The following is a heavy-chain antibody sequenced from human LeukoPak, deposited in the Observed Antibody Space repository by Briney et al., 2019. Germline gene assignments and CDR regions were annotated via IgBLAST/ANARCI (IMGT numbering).Heavy chain of an antibody. J-gene: IGHJ4*02. V-gene: IGHV3-21*01. Sequence: GGSLRLSCAASGFTFSSYWMHWVRQAPGKGLEWVSIISSGSSAIFSADALKGRFTISRDDAKNLLYLDMNSLRAEDTAVYYCARFGYTSSLDYWGQGTLVTVSS. CDR3: ARFGYTSSLDY. CDR2: ISSGSSAI. D-gene: IGHD6-13*01. CDR1: GFTFSSYW.